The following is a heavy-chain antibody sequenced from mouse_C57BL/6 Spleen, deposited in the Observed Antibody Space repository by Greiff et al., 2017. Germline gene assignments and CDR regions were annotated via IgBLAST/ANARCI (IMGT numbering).Heavy chain of an antibody. CDR1: GFSLTSYG. V-gene: IGHV2-2*01. J-gene: IGHJ1*03. Sequence: QVQLKQSGPGLVQPSQSLSITCTVSGFSLTSYGVHWVRQSPGKGLEWLGVIWSGGSTDYNAAFISRLSISKDNSKSKVFFKMNSLQADDTAIYYCARNRDGSNWYFDVWGTGTTVTVSS. D-gene: IGHD1-1*01. CDR3: ARNRDGSNWYFDV. CDR2: IWSGGST.